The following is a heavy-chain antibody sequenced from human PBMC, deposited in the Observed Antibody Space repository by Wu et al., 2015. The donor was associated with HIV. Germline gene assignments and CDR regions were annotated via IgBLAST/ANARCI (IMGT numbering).Heavy chain of an antibody. CDR2: IIIIYGTV. CDR3: ARQDGNSLDY. Sequence: QVQLVQSGTEVKTPGSSVKVSCKVSGDSFRSYSVSWVRQAPGQGLEWMGRIIIIYGTVKYAEKLQDRLTITADESTNMAYMELGSLRSEDTAIYYCARQDGNSLDYWGPGERWSPSRQ. CDR1: GDSFRSYS. J-gene: IGHJ4*02. V-gene: IGHV1-69*13. D-gene: IGHD5-24*01.